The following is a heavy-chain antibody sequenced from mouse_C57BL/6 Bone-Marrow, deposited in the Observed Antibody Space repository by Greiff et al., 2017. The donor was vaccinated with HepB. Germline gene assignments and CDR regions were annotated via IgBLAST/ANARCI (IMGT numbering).Heavy chain of an antibody. CDR1: GFTFSSYA. D-gene: IGHD2-14*01. CDR2: ISDGGSYT. V-gene: IGHV5-4*03. CDR3: ASPSYYREAWFAY. Sequence: EVKLVESGGGLVKPGGSLKLSCAASGFTFSSYAMSWVRQTPEKSLEWVATISDGGSYTYYPDNVKGRFTITRDNAKNNLYLQMSHLKSEDTAMYYCASPSYYREAWFAYWGQGTRVTVSA. J-gene: IGHJ3*01.